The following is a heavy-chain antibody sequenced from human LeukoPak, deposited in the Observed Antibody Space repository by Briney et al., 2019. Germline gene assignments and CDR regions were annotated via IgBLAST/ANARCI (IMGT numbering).Heavy chain of an antibody. J-gene: IGHJ4*02. CDR2: INTNTGNP. Sequence: ASVKVSCKASGYTFTSYAMNWVRQAPGQGLEWMGWINTNTGNPTYAQGFTGRFVFSLDTSVSTAYLQISSLKAEDTAVYYCARDMWSNSYGLLGGIDYWGQGTLVTVSS. CDR1: GYTFTSYA. D-gene: IGHD5-18*01. CDR3: ARDMWSNSYGLLGGIDY. V-gene: IGHV7-4-1*02.